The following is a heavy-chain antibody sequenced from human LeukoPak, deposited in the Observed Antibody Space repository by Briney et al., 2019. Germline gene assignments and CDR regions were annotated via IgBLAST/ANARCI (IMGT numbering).Heavy chain of an antibody. V-gene: IGHV1-2*02. J-gene: IGHJ6*02. D-gene: IGHD2-2*02. CDR2: INPNSGGT. Sequence: ASVKVSCKASGYTFTGYYMHWVRQAPGQGLEWMGWINPNSGGTNYAQKFQGRVTMTRDTSISTAYMELSRLRSDDTAVYYCASERVCTSCYTDYYYYYGMDVWGQGTTVTVSS. CDR3: ASERVCTSCYTDYYYYYGMDV. CDR1: GYTFTGYY.